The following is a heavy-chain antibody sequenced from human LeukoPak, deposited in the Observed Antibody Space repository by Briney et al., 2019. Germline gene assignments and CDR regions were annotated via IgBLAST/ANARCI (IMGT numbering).Heavy chain of an antibody. CDR2: INHSGST. D-gene: IGHD3-10*01. J-gene: IGHJ3*02. CDR1: XGSFSGYY. CDR3: ARSRGAFDI. Sequence: TLSLTXAVXXGSFSGYYWSWIRQPPGKGLEWIGEINHSGSTNYNPSLKSRVTISVDTSKNQFSLKLSSVTAADTAVYYCARSRGAFDIWGQGTMVTVSS. V-gene: IGHV4-34*01.